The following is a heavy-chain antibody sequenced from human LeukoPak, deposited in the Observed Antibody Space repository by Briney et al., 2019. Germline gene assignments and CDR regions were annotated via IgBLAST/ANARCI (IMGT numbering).Heavy chain of an antibody. V-gene: IGHV4-4*07. CDR2: IFTSGSA. D-gene: IGHD3-10*01. J-gene: IGHJ5*02. Sequence: PSETLSLTCSVSGGPISKYYLSWIRQAARKGLEWIGRIFTSGSATSSSSLKSRVTMSVDTSKNQFSLNLSSVTAADTALYYCVSGYGSGSYHLWGQGILVTVSS. CDR3: VSGYGSGSYHL. CDR1: GGPISKYY.